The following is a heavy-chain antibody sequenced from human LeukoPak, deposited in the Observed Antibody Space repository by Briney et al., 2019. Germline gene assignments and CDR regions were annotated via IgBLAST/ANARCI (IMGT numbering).Heavy chain of an antibody. CDR3: ARYRRGQWLVQQRWFDP. Sequence: PSQTLSLTCTVSGGSISSGDYYWSWLRQPPGKGLEWIGYIYYSGSTYYNPSLKSRVTISVDTSKNQFSLKLSSVTAADTAVYYCARYRRGQWLVQQRWFDPWGQGTLVTVSS. V-gene: IGHV4-30-4*01. D-gene: IGHD6-19*01. CDR1: GGSISSGDYY. J-gene: IGHJ5*02. CDR2: IYYSGST.